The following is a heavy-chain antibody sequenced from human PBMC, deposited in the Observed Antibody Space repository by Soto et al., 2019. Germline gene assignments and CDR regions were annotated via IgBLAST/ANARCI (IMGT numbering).Heavy chain of an antibody. V-gene: IGHV4-4*02. Sequence: PSETLSLTCAVSGGSISSSNCWILVRDPPGKGLEWIGEIYHSGSTNYNPSLKSRVTISVDKSKNQFSLKLSSVTAADTAVYYCASLTIRYNWNYWDYWGQGTLVTVSS. CDR2: IYHSGST. CDR1: GGSISSSNC. D-gene: IGHD1-20*01. CDR3: ASLTIRYNWNYWDY. J-gene: IGHJ4*02.